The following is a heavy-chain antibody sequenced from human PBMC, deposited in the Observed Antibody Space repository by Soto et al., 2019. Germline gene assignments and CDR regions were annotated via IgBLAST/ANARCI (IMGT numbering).Heavy chain of an antibody. CDR1: GYSISSSNW. V-gene: IGHV4-28*01. Sequence: QVQLQESGPGLVKPSDTLSLTCAVSGYSISSSNWWGWIRQPPGKGLEWIGYIYYSGTTYYNPSLKRRVPMYVDTAKHQFPLKLPAVTAVDTAVYYCARREIQGPIDYWGPGTLVTVSS. CDR3: ARREIQGPIDY. CDR2: IYYSGTT. D-gene: IGHD1-26*01. J-gene: IGHJ4*02.